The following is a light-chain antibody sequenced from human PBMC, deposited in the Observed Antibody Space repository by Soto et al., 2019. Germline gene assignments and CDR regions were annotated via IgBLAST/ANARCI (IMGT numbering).Light chain of an antibody. CDR3: QQLNSYVFT. Sequence: DIQLTQSPSFLSASVGDRVTITCRASQGISSYLAWYQQKPGKAPKLLIYAASTLQSGVPSRFSGSGSGTEFTLTISILQPEDFATYYCQQLNSYVFTFGPGTKVDIK. CDR1: QGISSY. V-gene: IGKV1-9*01. J-gene: IGKJ3*01. CDR2: AAS.